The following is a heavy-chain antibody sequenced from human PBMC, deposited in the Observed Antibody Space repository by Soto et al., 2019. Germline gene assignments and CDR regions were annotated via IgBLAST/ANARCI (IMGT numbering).Heavy chain of an antibody. J-gene: IGHJ6*02. CDR1: GYSFTSYW. D-gene: IGHD2-2*01. V-gene: IGHV5-51*01. CDR2: IYPGDSDT. Sequence: PGESLKISCKGSGYSFTSYWIGWVRQMPGKGLEWMGIIYPGDSDTRYSPSFQGQVTISADKSISTAYLQWSSLKASDTAMYYCARLQGVPAAMFNYYYYYGMDVWGQGTTVTVSS. CDR3: ARLQGVPAAMFNYYYYYGMDV.